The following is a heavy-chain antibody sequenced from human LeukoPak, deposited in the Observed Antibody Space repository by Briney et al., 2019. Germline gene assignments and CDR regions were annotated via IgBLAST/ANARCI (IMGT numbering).Heavy chain of an antibody. CDR2: FSSSGSTI. Sequence: GGSLRLSCAASGFTFSDYYMSWIRQAPGKGLEWVSYFSSSGSTIYYADSVKGRFTISRDNAKNSLYLQMNSLRAEDTAVYYCARDLADVVVTAMDNFDYWGQGTLVTVSS. J-gene: IGHJ4*02. D-gene: IGHD2-21*02. CDR1: GFTFSDYY. V-gene: IGHV3-11*01. CDR3: ARDLADVVVTAMDNFDY.